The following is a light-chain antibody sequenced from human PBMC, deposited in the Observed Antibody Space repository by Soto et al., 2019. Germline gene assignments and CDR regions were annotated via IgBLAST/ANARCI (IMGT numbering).Light chain of an antibody. CDR2: DVS. V-gene: IGLV2-11*01. CDR1: SRDVGGYNY. Sequence: QSVVTQPGSVSGSPGQSVTISCTGNSRDVGGYNYVSWYQEQPGKAPKLMIYDVSKRRAGVPERFSGSKSGKTASLTISELQAEDEADYYCCSYAGSYSYVFGSGTKVTVL. CDR3: CSYAGSYSYV. J-gene: IGLJ1*01.